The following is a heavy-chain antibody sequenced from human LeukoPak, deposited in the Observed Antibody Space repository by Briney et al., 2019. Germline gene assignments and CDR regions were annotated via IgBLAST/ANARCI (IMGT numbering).Heavy chain of an antibody. CDR2: IYYSGST. Sequence: PSETLSLTCTVSGVPISSSSYYWGWIRQPPGKGLEWNGSIYYSGSTYYNPSLKSRVTISVDTSKNHFSLKLSSVTAADTAVYYCARRVVVPASVGAFDIWGQGTMVTVSS. CDR3: ARRVVVPASVGAFDI. D-gene: IGHD2-2*01. J-gene: IGHJ3*02. V-gene: IGHV4-39*01. CDR1: GVPISSSSYY.